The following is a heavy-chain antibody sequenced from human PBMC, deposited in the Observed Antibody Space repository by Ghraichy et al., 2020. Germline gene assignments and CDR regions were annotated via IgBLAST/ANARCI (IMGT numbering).Heavy chain of an antibody. CDR3: ANRGSMDAFGI. D-gene: IGHD1-26*01. J-gene: IGHJ3*02. CDR1: GFTFSSYA. CDR2: ISGSGGST. V-gene: IGHV3-23*01. Sequence: GESLNISCAASGFTFSSYAMSWVRQAPGKGLEWVSAISGSGGSTYYADSVKGRFTISRDNSKNTLYLQMNSLRAEDTAVYYCANRGSMDAFGIWGQGTMVTVSS.